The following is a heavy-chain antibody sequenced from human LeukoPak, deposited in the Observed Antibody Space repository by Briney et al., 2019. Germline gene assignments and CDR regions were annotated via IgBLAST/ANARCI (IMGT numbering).Heavy chain of an antibody. D-gene: IGHD3-22*01. V-gene: IGHV1-2*06. CDR2: INPNSGGT. CDR3: ARGFGYYDSRGYHNDAFDI. CDR1: GYSFTGYY. Sequence: GASVKVSCKTSGYSFTGYYIHWVRQAPGQRLEWMGRINPNSGGTNYAQKFQGRVTMTRDTSISTAYIDLSSLISDDTAVYYCARGFGYYDSRGYHNDAFDIWGQGTLVTVSS. J-gene: IGHJ3*02.